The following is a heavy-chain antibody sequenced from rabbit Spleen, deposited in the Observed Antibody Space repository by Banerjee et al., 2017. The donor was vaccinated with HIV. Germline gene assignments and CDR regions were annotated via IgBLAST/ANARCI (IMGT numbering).Heavy chain of an antibody. J-gene: IGHJ4*01. Sequence: QEQLVESGGGLVTPGESLTLTCKASGFSFSDKDVMCWVRQAPGKGLEWIACINIVTGKAVYARWAKGRFIMSRTSSTMVTLQMTSLTAADTATYFCARDTDDEYGDWADLYLWGPGTLVTVS. CDR1: GFSFSDKDV. CDR2: INIVTGKA. V-gene: IGHV1S45*01. CDR3: ARDTDDEYGDWADLYL. D-gene: IGHD2-1*01.